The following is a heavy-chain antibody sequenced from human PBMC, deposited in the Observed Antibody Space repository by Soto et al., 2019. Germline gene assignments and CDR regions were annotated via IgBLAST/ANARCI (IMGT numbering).Heavy chain of an antibody. J-gene: IGHJ6*02. D-gene: IGHD3-10*01. CDR3: ASQGPGSPLHRYYYYGMDV. CDR2: IIPILGIA. Sequence: QVQLVQSGAEVKKPGSSVKVSCKASGGTFSSYTISWVRQAPGQGLEWMGRIIPILGIANYAQKFQGRVTITADISTSTAYMELSSLRSEDTAVYYCASQGPGSPLHRYYYYGMDVWGQGTTVTVSS. V-gene: IGHV1-69*02. CDR1: GGTFSSYT.